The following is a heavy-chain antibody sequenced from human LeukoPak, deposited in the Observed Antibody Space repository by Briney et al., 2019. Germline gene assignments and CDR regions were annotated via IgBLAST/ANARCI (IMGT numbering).Heavy chain of an antibody. CDR3: VRLQAVTGNFDY. D-gene: IGHD1-14*01. J-gene: IGHJ4*02. CDR1: GGSIGSSSFY. CDR2: NNYSGDT. Sequence: SETLSLTCTVSGGSIGSSSFYWGWIRQPPGQGLEWIETNNYSGDTYYNPSLKSRVTISVDSSRNQFSLKLSSVTAADTAVYYCVRLQAVTGNFDYWGQGALVTVSS. V-gene: IGHV4-39*07.